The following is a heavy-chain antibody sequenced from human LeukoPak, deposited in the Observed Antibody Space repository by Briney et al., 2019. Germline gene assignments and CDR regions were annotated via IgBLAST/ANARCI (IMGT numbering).Heavy chain of an antibody. CDR2: IRHDGSTK. D-gene: IGHD2-2*01. CDR3: AKDRWVRSTPCFFDY. J-gene: IGHJ4*02. Sequence: GGSLRLSCAASRFTFSSYGMHWVRQAPGKGLEWVAFIRHDGSTKYYIDSVKGRFTISRDNSKNTLYLQMNSLRPEDTAVYFCAKDRWVRSTPCFFDYWGQGTLVTVSS. CDR1: RFTFSSYG. V-gene: IGHV3-30*02.